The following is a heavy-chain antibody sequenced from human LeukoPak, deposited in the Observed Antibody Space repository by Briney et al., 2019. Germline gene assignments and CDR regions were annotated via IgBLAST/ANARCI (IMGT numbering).Heavy chain of an antibody. D-gene: IGHD6-6*01. CDR3: ARVGSSPYDAFDI. CDR1: GGTFSSYA. Sequence: WASVKVSCKAFGGTFSSYAISWVRQAPGQGLEWMGGIIPIFGTANYAQKFQGRVTITADESTSTAYMELSSLRSEDTAVSYCARVGSSPYDAFDIWGQGTMVTVSS. CDR2: IIPIFGTA. V-gene: IGHV1-69*13. J-gene: IGHJ3*02.